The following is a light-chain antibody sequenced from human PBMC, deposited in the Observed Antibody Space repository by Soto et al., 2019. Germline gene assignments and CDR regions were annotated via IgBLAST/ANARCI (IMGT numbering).Light chain of an antibody. CDR3: ATWSDSLKGWV. J-gene: IGLJ3*02. Sequence: LTQPPSVSRAPGQRVTMSCSGSTSDIGSNSVNWYQQLPGTAPRLLIYSNNHRPSGVPDRFSGSKSGTSASLAISGLRSEDEADYYCATWSDSLKGWVFGGGTKLTVL. V-gene: IGLV1-44*01. CDR1: TSDIGSNS. CDR2: SNN.